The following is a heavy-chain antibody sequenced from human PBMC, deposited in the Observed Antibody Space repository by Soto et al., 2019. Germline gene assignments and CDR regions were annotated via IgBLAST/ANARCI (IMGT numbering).Heavy chain of an antibody. Sequence: EVQLLESGGGLVQPGGSLRLSCAASGFTFSSYAMSWVRQGPGKGREWVSGISGRGGSTYYADSVKGRFTNSRDNSKNTLYLQMNSLRAEDTAVYYCAKGPLYGDYVSGWGQGTLVTVSS. CDR1: GFTFSSYA. CDR3: AKGPLYGDYVSG. D-gene: IGHD4-17*01. CDR2: ISGRGGST. V-gene: IGHV3-23*01. J-gene: IGHJ4*02.